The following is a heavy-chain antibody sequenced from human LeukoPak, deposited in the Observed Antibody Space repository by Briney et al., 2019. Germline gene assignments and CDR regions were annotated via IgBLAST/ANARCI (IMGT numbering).Heavy chain of an antibody. V-gene: IGHV3-30-3*01. CDR1: GFTFSSYA. CDR2: ISYDGSNK. D-gene: IGHD1-1*01. J-gene: IGHJ3*02. Sequence: GGSLRLSCAASGFTFSSYAMHWVRQAPGKGLEWEAVISYDGSNKYYADSVKGRFTISRDNSKNTLYLQMNSLRAEDTAVYYCARQQPDDAFDIWGQGTMVTVSS. CDR3: ARQQPDDAFDI.